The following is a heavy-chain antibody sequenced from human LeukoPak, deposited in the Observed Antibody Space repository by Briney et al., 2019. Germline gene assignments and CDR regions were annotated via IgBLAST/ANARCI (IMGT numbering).Heavy chain of an antibody. Sequence: QPGGSLRLSCAASGFTFSSYAMHWVRQAPGKGLEWVAVISYDGSNKYYADSVKGRFTISRDNSKNTLYLQMNSLRAEDTAVYYCARDQDGYWGQGTLVTVSS. CDR3: ARDQDGY. CDR2: ISYDGSNK. V-gene: IGHV3-30-3*01. J-gene: IGHJ4*02. CDR1: GFTFSSYA.